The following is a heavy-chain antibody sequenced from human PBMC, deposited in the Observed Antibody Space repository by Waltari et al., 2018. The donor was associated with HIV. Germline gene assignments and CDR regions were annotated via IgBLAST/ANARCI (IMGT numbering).Heavy chain of an antibody. CDR2: IRAYNGHT. J-gene: IGHJ4*02. CDR3: ARDRQRITGAGTFDH. CDR1: GYTFATSG. D-gene: IGHD6-13*01. Sequence: QVQLVQSGPEVKKPGASVQVSCKNSGYTFATSGISWVRQAPGQPLEWMGRIRAYNGHTNSPKKPPDRVTMTTGKSTNTLYMDLRRLTSDDTAVYFWARDRQRITGAGTFDHWVQGNLGTVSS. V-gene: IGHV1-18*01.